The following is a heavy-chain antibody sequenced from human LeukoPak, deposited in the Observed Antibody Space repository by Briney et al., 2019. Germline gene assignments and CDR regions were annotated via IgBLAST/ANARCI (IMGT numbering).Heavy chain of an antibody. CDR2: INPNSGGT. V-gene: IGHV1-2*02. CDR1: GYTFTGYY. CDR3: ASSGYCSRTSCYSGFDP. Sequence: ASVKVSCKASGYTFTGYYMHWVRQAPGQGLEWMGWINPNSGGTNYAQKFQGRVTMTRDTSISTAYMELSRLRSDDTAVYYCASSGYCSRTSCYSGFDPWGQGTLVTVSS. D-gene: IGHD2-2*01. J-gene: IGHJ5*02.